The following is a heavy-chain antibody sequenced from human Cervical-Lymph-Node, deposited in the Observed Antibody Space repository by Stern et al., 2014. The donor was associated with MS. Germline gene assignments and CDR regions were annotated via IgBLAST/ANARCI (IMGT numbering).Heavy chain of an antibody. Sequence: EVQLVQSGGGLVQPGGSLRVSCAVSGFTFSSFWMSWVRPAPGKGLEWVANINQDGSERYYVDSVKGRFTISRDSAKNSLYLQMNSLRAEDTAVYYCARDRIGYCSGGSCLGYFDYWGQGTLVTVSS. D-gene: IGHD2-15*01. CDR1: GFTFSSFW. CDR3: ARDRIGYCSGGSCLGYFDY. V-gene: IGHV3-7*01. J-gene: IGHJ4*02. CDR2: INQDGSER.